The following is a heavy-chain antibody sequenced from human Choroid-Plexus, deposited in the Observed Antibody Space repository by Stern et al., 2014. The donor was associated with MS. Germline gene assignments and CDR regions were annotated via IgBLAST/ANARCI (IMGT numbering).Heavy chain of an antibody. CDR1: GFSFSSFG. V-gene: IGHV3-30*18. Sequence: VHLVESGGAVVQPGRPLRLSCAASGFSFSSFGMHWVRQAPGKGMEWVALISYDGSKDYADSVKGRFAISRDNSKNTLYLQMNSLRAEDTAVYYCAKDRQYLTFFFDFWGQGSLVTVSS. CDR3: AKDRQYLTFFFDF. D-gene: IGHD2/OR15-2a*01. CDR2: ISYDGSK. J-gene: IGHJ4*02.